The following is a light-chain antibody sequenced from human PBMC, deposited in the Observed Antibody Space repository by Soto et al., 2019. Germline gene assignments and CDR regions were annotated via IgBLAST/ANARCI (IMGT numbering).Light chain of an antibody. CDR3: QQYSSSFST. V-gene: IGKV1-5*03. Sequence: DIQMTQSPSTLSASVGDTVTITCRASQSLSYWLAWYQQKPGQAPKLLIHKASTLESGVPSRFSGSGSGTEFTLTISSLQPDDFATYYCQQYSSSFSTFGQGTKVEIK. CDR2: KAS. CDR1: QSLSYW. J-gene: IGKJ1*01.